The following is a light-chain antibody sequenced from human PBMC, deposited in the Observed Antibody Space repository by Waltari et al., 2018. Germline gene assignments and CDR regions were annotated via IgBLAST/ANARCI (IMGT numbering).Light chain of an antibody. CDR1: RSNIGSNY. CDR3: AAWDDSLSGRV. J-gene: IGLJ3*02. V-gene: IGLV1-47*01. Sequence: QFVLTQPPSASGTPGQGVTISCSGTRSNIGSNYLYWYQQLPGTAPKLLIYRNNQRPSGFPDRFSGSKSGSSASLAISGLRSEDEADYYCAAWDDSLSGRVFGGGTKVTVL. CDR2: RNN.